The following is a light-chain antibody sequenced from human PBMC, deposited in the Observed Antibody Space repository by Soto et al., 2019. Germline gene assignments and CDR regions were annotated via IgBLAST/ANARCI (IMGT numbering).Light chain of an antibody. Sequence: DIQVTQSPPTLSASVGDRVTITCRASQTISTWMAWYQQKPGKAPKLLVYDASTLQSGVASRFSGSGSGTEFTLIISGLQPDDSATYYCQKYNSAPWTFGQGTKVDIK. V-gene: IGKV1-5*01. CDR1: QTISTW. CDR2: DAS. J-gene: IGKJ1*01. CDR3: QKYNSAPWT.